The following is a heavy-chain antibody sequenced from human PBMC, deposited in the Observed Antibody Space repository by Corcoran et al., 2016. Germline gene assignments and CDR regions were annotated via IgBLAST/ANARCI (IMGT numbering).Heavy chain of an antibody. V-gene: IGHV2-70*01. D-gene: IGHD6-19*01. CDR2: IDWDDDK. CDR1: GFSLSTSGMC. J-gene: IGHJ4*02. Sequence: QVTLRESGPALVKPTQTLTLTCTFSGFSLSTSGMCVSWIRQPPGKALEWLALIDWDDDKYYSTSLKTRLTISKDNSKNQVVLTMTNMDPGDTATYYCVWISDSSGWYYFDYWGQGTLVTVSS. CDR3: VWISDSSGWYYFDY.